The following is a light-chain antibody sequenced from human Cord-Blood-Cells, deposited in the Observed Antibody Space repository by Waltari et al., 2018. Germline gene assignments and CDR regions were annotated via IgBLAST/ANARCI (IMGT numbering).Light chain of an antibody. CDR3: SSYTSSSTWV. CDR2: DVS. V-gene: IGLV2-14*01. J-gene: IGLJ3*02. CDR1: SSAFGGYNY. Sequence: QSALTQPASVSGSPGQSITISCTGTSSAFGGYNYVPWYQQHPGKAPKLMIYDVSKRPSGVSNRFSGSKSGNTASLTISGLQAEDEADYYCSSYTSSSTWVFGGGTKLTVL.